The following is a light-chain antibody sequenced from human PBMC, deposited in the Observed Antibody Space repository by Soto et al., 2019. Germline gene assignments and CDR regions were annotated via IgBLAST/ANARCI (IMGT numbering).Light chain of an antibody. Sequence: DIQVTQSPCTLSSSVGCIVTITCRSSQSISSWLAWYQQKPGKAPKLLIYDASSLESGLPSRFRGSGSGTEFTLNISSLQPDDFATYYCQHYNSYSEPFGQGTKVDI. CDR3: QHYNSYSEP. J-gene: IGKJ1*01. CDR1: QSISSW. V-gene: IGKV1-5*01. CDR2: DAS.